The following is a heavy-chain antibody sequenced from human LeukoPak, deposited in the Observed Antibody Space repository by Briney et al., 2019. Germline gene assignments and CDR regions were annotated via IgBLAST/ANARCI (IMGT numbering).Heavy chain of an antibody. V-gene: IGHV1-2*02. CDR3: ARGELLLLWFGEFQSPLDY. D-gene: IGHD3-10*01. J-gene: IGHJ4*02. Sequence: ALVKVSCKASGYTFTGYYMHWVRQAPGQGLEWMGWINPNSGGTNYAQKFQGRVTMTRDTSISTAYMELSGLRSDDTAVYYCARGELLLLWFGEFQSPLDYWGQGTLVTVSS. CDR1: GYTFTGYY. CDR2: INPNSGGT.